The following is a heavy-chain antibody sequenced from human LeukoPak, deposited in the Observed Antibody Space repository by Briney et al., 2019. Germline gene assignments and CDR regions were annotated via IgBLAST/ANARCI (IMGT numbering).Heavy chain of an antibody. V-gene: IGHV1-2*02. Sequence: GASVKVSCKASGYSFTGYYIHWVRQAPGQGLEWMGWINPNSGGTNYAQKFQGRVTMTRDTSISTAYMELSRLRSDDTAVYYCAVLWFGELWGELLDPWGQGTLVTVSS. D-gene: IGHD3-10*01. CDR2: INPNSGGT. CDR1: GYSFTGYY. CDR3: AVLWFGELWGELLDP. J-gene: IGHJ5*02.